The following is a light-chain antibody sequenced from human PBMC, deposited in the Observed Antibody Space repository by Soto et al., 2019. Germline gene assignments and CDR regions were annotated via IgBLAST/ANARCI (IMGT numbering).Light chain of an antibody. CDR2: KAS. CDR3: QQYNTYRT. CDR1: QSISSW. Sequence: DIQMTQSPSTLSASVGDRVTITCRASQSISSWLAWYQQKPGRAPKLLIYKASSLESGVPSRFSGSGSGTEFTFTISSLQPDDFATYYCQQYNTYRTFGHGTKVEIK. J-gene: IGKJ1*01. V-gene: IGKV1-5*03.